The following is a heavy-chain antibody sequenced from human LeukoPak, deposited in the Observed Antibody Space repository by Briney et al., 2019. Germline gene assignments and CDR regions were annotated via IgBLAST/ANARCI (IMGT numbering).Heavy chain of an antibody. D-gene: IGHD1-20*01. CDR1: GDSVSSISAA. V-gene: IGHV6-1*01. J-gene: IGHJ3*02. CDR2: TYYRSKCYN. Sequence: SQTLSFTCAISGDSVSSISAAWNSIRQSPSRGLEWLGMTYYRSKCYNDYAVSVKSRITINPATSKNQFSLQLNSVPPEDTAVYYCARDKLITGQNLPSAFDICGQGTKVTVSS. CDR3: ARDKLITGQNLPSAFDI.